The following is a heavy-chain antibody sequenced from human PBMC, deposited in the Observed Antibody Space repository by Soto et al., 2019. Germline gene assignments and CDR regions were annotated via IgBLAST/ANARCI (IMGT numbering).Heavy chain of an antibody. CDR1: GFSLSTSGVG. J-gene: IGHJ4*02. CDR3: AHRRLWAMGSSSWSPFDY. Sequence: ESGPTLVNPTQTLTLTCTFSGFSLSTSGVGVGWIRQPPGKALEWLALIYWDDDKRYSPSLKSRLTITKDTSKNQVVLTMTNMDPVDTATYYCAHRRLWAMGSSSWSPFDYWGQGTLVTVSS. V-gene: IGHV2-5*02. CDR2: IYWDDDK. D-gene: IGHD6-13*01.